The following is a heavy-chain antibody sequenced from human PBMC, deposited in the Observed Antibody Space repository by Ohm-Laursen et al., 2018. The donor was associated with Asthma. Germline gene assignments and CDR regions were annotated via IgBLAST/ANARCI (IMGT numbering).Heavy chain of an antibody. Sequence: SLRLSCSASGFTFSSYAMHWVRQAPGKGLEYVSAISSNGGSTYYADSVKGRFTISRDNSKNTLYLQMSSLRAEDTAVYYCARDEVVGATVSLSYYFDYWGQGTLVTVSS. V-gene: IGHV3-64D*08. CDR1: GFTFSSYA. D-gene: IGHD1-26*01. CDR3: ARDEVVGATVSLSYYFDY. CDR2: ISSNGGST. J-gene: IGHJ4*02.